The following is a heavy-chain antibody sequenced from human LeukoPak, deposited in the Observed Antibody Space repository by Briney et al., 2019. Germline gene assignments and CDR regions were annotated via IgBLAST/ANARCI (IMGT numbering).Heavy chain of an antibody. CDR2: IGTAGDT. V-gene: IGHV3-13*01. J-gene: IGHJ4*02. CDR1: GFTFSSYD. CDR3: ARAPSLYYYDSSGLDY. D-gene: IGHD3-22*01. Sequence: GGSLRLSCAASGFTFSSYDMHWVRRATGKGLEWVSAIGTAGDTYYPGSVKGRFTISRENAKNSLYLQMNSLRAGDTAVYYCARAPSLYYYDSSGLDYWGQGTLVTVSS.